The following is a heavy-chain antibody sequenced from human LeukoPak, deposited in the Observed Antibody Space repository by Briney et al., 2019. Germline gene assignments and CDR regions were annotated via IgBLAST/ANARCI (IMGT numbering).Heavy chain of an antibody. CDR1: GYTFSGYY. V-gene: IGHV1-18*04. D-gene: IGHD3-3*01. Sequence: ASVKVSCKASGYTFSGYYIHWVRQAPGQGLEWMGWISAYNGNTNYAQKLQGRVTMTTDTSTSTAYMELRSLRSDDTAVYYCARVKIFGVVIIDYWGQGTLVTVSS. CDR2: ISAYNGNT. J-gene: IGHJ4*02. CDR3: ARVKIFGVVIIDY.